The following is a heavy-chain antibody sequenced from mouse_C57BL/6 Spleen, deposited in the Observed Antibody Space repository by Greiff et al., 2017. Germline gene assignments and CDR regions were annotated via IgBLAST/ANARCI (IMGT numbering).Heavy chain of an antibody. CDR3: AREGARWYYFDY. D-gene: IGHD2-3*01. CDR2: IDPSDSET. Sequence: QVQLQQPGAELVRPGSSVKLSCKASGYTFTSYWMHWVKQRPIQGLEWIGNIDPSDSETNYNQKFKDKATLTVDKSSSTAYMQLSSLTSEDSAVYYCAREGARWYYFDYWGQGTTLTVSS. J-gene: IGHJ2*01. CDR1: GYTFTSYW. V-gene: IGHV1-52*01.